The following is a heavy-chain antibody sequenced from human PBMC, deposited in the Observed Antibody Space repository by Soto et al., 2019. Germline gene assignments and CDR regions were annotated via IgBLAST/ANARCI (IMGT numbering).Heavy chain of an antibody. CDR3: AKDRIMGSTTFWGMDV. V-gene: IGHV3-23*01. D-gene: IGHD3-16*01. CDR2: IIGSGGRT. CDR1: GFTFSSYA. J-gene: IGHJ6*02. Sequence: EVQLLESGGGLVQPGGSLRLSCAASGFTFSSYAMSWVRQAPGKGLEWFSAIIGSGGRTYYADSVKGRFTISRDNSKNTLYLQMNSLRVEDTAVYYCAKDRIMGSTTFWGMDVWGQGTTVTVSS.